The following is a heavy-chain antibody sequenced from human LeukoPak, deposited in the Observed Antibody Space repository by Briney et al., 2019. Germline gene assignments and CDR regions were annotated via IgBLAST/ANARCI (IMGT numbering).Heavy chain of an antibody. CDR2: IYSGGTT. Sequence: PGGSLRVSCAASGFSVSSNYMGWVRQASGKGLEWISVIYSGGTTYYADSVKGRFTMSRDNSKNTLYLQMNSLRADDTAVYYCARGSNFYDSSGYYHPFDYWGQGTLVTVSS. D-gene: IGHD3-22*01. CDR3: ARGSNFYDSSGYYHPFDY. V-gene: IGHV3-53*01. J-gene: IGHJ4*02. CDR1: GFSVSSNY.